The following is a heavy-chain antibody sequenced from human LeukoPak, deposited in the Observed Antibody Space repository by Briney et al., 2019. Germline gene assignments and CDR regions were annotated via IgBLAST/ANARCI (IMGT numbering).Heavy chain of an antibody. D-gene: IGHD5-12*01. Sequence: SETPSLTCTVSGGSISSYYWSWIRQPAGKGLEWIGRIYTSGSTNYNPSLKSRVTMSVDTSKNQFSLKLSSVTAADTAVYYCARDLHSGYGGLFDYWGQGTLVTVSS. CDR1: GGSISSYY. CDR3: ARDLHSGYGGLFDY. CDR2: IYTSGST. V-gene: IGHV4-4*07. J-gene: IGHJ4*02.